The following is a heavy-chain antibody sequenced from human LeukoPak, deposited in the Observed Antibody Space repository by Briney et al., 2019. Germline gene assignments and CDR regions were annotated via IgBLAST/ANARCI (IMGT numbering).Heavy chain of an antibody. J-gene: IGHJ4*02. CDR1: GYTFTSYG. V-gene: IGHV1-18*01. CDR3: ARVRLAAHYDFWSGYYAGLDY. Sequence: ASVKVSCKASGYTFTSYGISWVRQAPGQGLEWMGWISAYNGNTNYAQKLQGRVTMTTDTSTSTAYMELRSLRSDDTAVHYCARVRLAAHYDFWSGYYAGLDYWGQGTLVTVSS. D-gene: IGHD3-3*01. CDR2: ISAYNGNT.